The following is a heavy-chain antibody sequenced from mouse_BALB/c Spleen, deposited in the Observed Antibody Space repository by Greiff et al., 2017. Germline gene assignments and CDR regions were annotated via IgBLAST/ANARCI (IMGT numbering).Heavy chain of an antibody. CDR1: GYTFTDYN. CDR2: INPNNGGT. V-gene: IGHV1-18*01. CDR3: AREEDYRFAY. D-gene: IGHD2-12*01. Sequence: VQLQQSGPELVKPGASVKIPCKASGYTFTDYNMDWVKQSHGKSLEWIGDINPNNGGTIYNQKFKGKATLTVDKSSSTAYMELRSLTSEDTAVYYCAREEDYRFAYWGQGTLVTVSA. J-gene: IGHJ3*01.